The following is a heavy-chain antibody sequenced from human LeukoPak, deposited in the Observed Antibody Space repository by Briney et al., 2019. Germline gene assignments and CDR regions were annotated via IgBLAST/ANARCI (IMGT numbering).Heavy chain of an antibody. Sequence: GGSLRLSCAASGFTFSGYAMNWVRQAPGKGLEWVSGFSGSGGGTYYAASVKGRFTISRDNSKTTLYLQMNSLRAEDTAVCYCAKMRGGTSVTNYFNSWGQGTLVTVSS. D-gene: IGHD4-17*01. J-gene: IGHJ4*02. CDR3: AKMRGGTSVTNYFNS. V-gene: IGHV3-23*01. CDR2: FSGSGGGT. CDR1: GFTFSGYA.